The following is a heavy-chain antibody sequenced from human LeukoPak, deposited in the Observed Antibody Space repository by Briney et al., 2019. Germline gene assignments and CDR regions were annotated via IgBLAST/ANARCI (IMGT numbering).Heavy chain of an antibody. V-gene: IGHV3-7*01. Sequence: GGSLRLSCAASGITFNYYWMSWVRQAPGKGLEWVANIKQDGSKEYYVDSVKGRFTISRDNAKNSLYLQMNSLRPEDTAVYYCARDAGGYYPDYWGQGTLVTVSS. D-gene: IGHD3-22*01. CDR1: GITFNYYW. J-gene: IGHJ4*02. CDR3: ARDAGGYYPDY. CDR2: IKQDGSKE.